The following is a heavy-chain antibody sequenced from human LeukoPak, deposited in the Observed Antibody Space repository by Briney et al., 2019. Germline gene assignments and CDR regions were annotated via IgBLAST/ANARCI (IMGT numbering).Heavy chain of an antibody. CDR3: ASGSYDSSGYYYWVKAFDI. CDR2: ISAYNGNT. CDR1: GYTFTSYG. D-gene: IGHD3-22*01. V-gene: IGHV1-18*01. Sequence: ASVKVSCKASGYTFTSYGISWVRQAPGQGLEWMGWISAYNGNTNYAQKLQGRVTMTTDTSTSTAYMELRSLRSDDTAVYYCASGSYDSSGYYYWVKAFDIWGQGTMVTVSS. J-gene: IGHJ3*02.